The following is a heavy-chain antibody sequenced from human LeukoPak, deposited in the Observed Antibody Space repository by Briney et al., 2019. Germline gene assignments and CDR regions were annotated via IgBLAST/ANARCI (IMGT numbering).Heavy chain of an antibody. CDR1: GYTFTSYD. V-gene: IGHV1-8*01. J-gene: IGHJ4*02. Sequence: GASVKVSCKASGYTFTSYDINWVRQATGQGLEWMGWMNPNSGNTGYAQKFQGRVTMTRDTSISTAYMELSRLRSDDTAVYYCARDVYDFWSGEEYYFDYWGQGTLVTVSS. CDR2: MNPNSGNT. D-gene: IGHD3-3*01. CDR3: ARDVYDFWSGEEYYFDY.